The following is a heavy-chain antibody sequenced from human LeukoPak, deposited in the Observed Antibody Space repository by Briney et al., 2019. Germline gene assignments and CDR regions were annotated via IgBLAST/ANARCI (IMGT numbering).Heavy chain of an antibody. J-gene: IGHJ5*02. V-gene: IGHV1-69*04. CDR1: GGTFSSYT. Sequence: ASVKVSCKASGGTFSSYTISWVRQAPGQGLEWMGRIIPILGIANYAQKFQGRVTITADKSTGTAYMELSSLRSEDTAVYYCARDLLGVVVIAHNWFDPWGQGTLVTVSS. CDR2: IIPILGIA. D-gene: IGHD2-21*01. CDR3: ARDLLGVVVIAHNWFDP.